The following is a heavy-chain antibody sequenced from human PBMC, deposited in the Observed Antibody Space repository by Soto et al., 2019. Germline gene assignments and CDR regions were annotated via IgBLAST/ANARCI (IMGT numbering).Heavy chain of an antibody. J-gene: IGHJ3*02. CDR2: ISSSSYYI. CDR1: GFTFSDYA. V-gene: IGHV3-21*01. CDR3: AREKQDEAFDI. Sequence: GGSLRLSCAASGFTFSDYAMNWVRQAPGKGLEWVSSISSSSYYIYYADSMKGRFTISRDNAKNSVYLQMNSLRAEDTAVYYCAREKQDEAFDIWGQGTMVTVSS.